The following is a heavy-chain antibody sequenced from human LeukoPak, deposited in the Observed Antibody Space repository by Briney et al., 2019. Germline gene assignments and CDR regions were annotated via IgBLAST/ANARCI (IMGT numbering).Heavy chain of an antibody. Sequence: GSLRLSCVASGFTFSHYGFHWVRQAPGKGLEWVGIIRPDENRKSYGDSVKGRFTISRDNSKNTVYLQMNTLRAEDTAVYYCVVVLVPAAVWQFDLWGRGTQVTVSS. V-gene: IGHV3-30*02. CDR3: VVVLVPAAVWQFDL. CDR1: GFTFSHYG. J-gene: IGHJ2*01. CDR2: IRPDENRK. D-gene: IGHD2-15*01.